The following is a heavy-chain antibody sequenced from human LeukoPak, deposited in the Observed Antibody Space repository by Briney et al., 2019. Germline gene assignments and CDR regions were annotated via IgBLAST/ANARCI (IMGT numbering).Heavy chain of an antibody. V-gene: IGHV5-51*04. CDR3: ARFGAGDYFDS. D-gene: IGHD3-3*01. CDR2: IYPGDSDT. J-gene: IGHJ4*02. CDR1: GYNFTSYW. Sequence: GESLKISCQGSGYNFTSYWFAWVRQMPGKGLEWMGIIYPGDSDTRYSPLFKAEVPTPATKPISPSYLQWSSLKASDTAMYYCARFGAGDYFDSWGQGTLVTVSS.